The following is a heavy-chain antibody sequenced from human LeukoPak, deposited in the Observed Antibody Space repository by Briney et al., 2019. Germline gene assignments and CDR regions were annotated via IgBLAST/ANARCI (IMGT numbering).Heavy chain of an antibody. CDR3: FSIFGVVIPWFDP. D-gene: IGHD3-3*01. CDR2: FDPEDGET. J-gene: IGHJ5*02. V-gene: IGHV1-24*01. CDR1: GYTLTELS. Sequence: ASVKVSCKVSGYTLTELSMHWVRQAPGKGLEWMGGFDPEDGETIYAQKFQGRVTMTEDTSTDTAYMELSSLRSEDTAVYYRFSIFGVVIPWFDPWGQGTLVTVSS.